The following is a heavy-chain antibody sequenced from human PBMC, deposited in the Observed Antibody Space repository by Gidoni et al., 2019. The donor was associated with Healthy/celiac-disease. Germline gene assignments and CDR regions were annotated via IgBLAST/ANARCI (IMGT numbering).Heavy chain of an antibody. Sequence: QVQLVQSGAEVKKPGASVKVAGMESGYTFTSYYMHWCRQAPGQGLEWRGIINPSSGRTSYAQQFQGRVTMTRDTSTSTVYMELCSLRSGDTAVYYCARALVVPAAYDYWGQGTLVTVSS. CDR1: GYTFTSYY. V-gene: IGHV1-46*01. D-gene: IGHD2-2*01. J-gene: IGHJ4*02. CDR2: INPSSGRT. CDR3: ARALVVPAAYDY.